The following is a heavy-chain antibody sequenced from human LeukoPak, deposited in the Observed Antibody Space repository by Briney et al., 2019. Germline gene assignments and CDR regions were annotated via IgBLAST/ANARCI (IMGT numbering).Heavy chain of an antibody. Sequence: PGGSLRLSCAASGFTFDDYAMHWVRQAPGKGLEWVPGISWNSGSIGYADSVKGRFTISRDNTKNSLYLQMNSLRAEDTALYYCAKDIARYCSSTSCYTGVVDYWGQGTLVTVSS. D-gene: IGHD2-2*02. J-gene: IGHJ4*02. CDR1: GFTFDDYA. CDR3: AKDIARYCSSTSCYTGVVDY. V-gene: IGHV3-9*01. CDR2: ISWNSGSI.